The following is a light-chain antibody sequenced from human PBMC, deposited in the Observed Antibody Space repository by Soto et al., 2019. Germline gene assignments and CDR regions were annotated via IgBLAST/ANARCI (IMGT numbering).Light chain of an antibody. V-gene: IGKV3-15*01. J-gene: IGKJ4*01. CDR1: QSVSYN. Sequence: EIVMTQSPATLSVSPGETATLSCRASQSVSYNLAWYQQKPGQDPRLLIYDAFTRDPGIPARFSGSGSGTEFTLTNSSLQSEDFAVYYCQQYKNWPPLPFGGGTKLEIK. CDR3: QQYKNWPPLP. CDR2: DAF.